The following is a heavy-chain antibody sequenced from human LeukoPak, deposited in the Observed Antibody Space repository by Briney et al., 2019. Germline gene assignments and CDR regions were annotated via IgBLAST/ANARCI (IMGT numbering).Heavy chain of an antibody. Sequence: GGSLRLSCAAPGFTFSSYGMQWVRQAPGKGLEWVAVLYYDGSIKYYADSVRGRFTISRDNSKNTLYLQMNSLRAEDTAVYYCAKDRERFENLDYWGQGTQVTVSS. CDR1: GFTFSSYG. V-gene: IGHV3-33*06. J-gene: IGHJ4*02. D-gene: IGHD3-10*01. CDR2: LYYDGSIK. CDR3: AKDRERFENLDY.